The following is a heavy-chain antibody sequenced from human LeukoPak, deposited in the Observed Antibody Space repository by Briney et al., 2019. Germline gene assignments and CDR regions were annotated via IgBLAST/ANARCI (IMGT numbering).Heavy chain of an antibody. D-gene: IGHD6-19*01. Sequence: SETLSLTCTVSGGSISSYYWSWIRQPPGKGLEWIGYIYYSGSTNYNPSLKSRVTIPVDTSKNQFSLKLSSVTAAGTAVYYCARHGISGYSSGWYFSFDYWGQGTLVTVSS. J-gene: IGHJ4*02. CDR2: IYYSGST. CDR1: GGSISSYY. CDR3: ARHGISGYSSGWYFSFDY. V-gene: IGHV4-59*08.